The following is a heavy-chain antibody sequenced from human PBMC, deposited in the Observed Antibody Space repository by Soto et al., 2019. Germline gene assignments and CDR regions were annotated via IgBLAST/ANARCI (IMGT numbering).Heavy chain of an antibody. CDR1: GFNVKNCV. J-gene: IGHJ6*03. V-gene: IGHV3-23*01. CDR3: ATRPGLYMGV. CDR2: LGSTGNT. Sequence: GGSLRLSCAASGFNVKNCVMSWVRQAPGQGLQWVSTLGSTGNTYYPASMKGRFTISKDESENTVYLQMNGLTAEDTSFYYCATRPGLYMGVWGKGTPVTVSS.